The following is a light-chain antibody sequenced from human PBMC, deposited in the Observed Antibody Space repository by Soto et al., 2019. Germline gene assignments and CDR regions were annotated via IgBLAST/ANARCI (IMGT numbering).Light chain of an antibody. J-gene: IGKJ4*01. V-gene: IGKV3D-15*01. CDR3: QQYYSGPLT. CDR2: GAS. Sequence: EIVMTQSPGTLSVSTEEGATLSCRASQSVDRNLAWYQQKPGQAPRLLIYGASTRPTGIPDRFSGSGSGTEFSLTISSLQSEDFAVYYCQQYYSGPLTFGGGTKVEIK. CDR1: QSVDRN.